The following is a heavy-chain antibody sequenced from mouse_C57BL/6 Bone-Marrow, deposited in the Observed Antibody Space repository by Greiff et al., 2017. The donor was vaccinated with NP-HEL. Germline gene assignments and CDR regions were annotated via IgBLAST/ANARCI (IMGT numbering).Heavy chain of an antibody. CDR3: AREGDVTRAY. CDR2: IYPRSGNT. J-gene: IGHJ3*01. V-gene: IGHV1-81*01. D-gene: IGHD2-12*01. CDR1: GYTFTSYG. Sequence: QVQLKESGAELARPGASVKLSCKASGYTFTSYGISWVKQRPGQGLEWIGEIYPRSGNTYYNEKFKGKATLTADKSSSTAYMELRSLTSEDSAVYFCAREGDVTRAYWGQGTLVTVSA.